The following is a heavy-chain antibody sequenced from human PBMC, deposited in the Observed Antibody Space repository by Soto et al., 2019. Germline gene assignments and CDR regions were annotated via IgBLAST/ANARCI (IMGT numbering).Heavy chain of an antibody. CDR2: IYYSGST. Sequence: QVQLQESGPGLVKPSQTLSLTCTVSGGSISSGGYYWSWIRQHPGKGLEWIGYIYYSGSTYYNPSLENRVTISVDTSKNQLSLKLSSVTAADPAVYYCARDSDGEYVVAEGRWAGAFDIWGQGKMVTVSS. CDR3: ARDSDGEYVVAEGRWAGAFDI. J-gene: IGHJ3*02. D-gene: IGHD4-17*01. CDR1: GGSISSGGYY. V-gene: IGHV4-31*03.